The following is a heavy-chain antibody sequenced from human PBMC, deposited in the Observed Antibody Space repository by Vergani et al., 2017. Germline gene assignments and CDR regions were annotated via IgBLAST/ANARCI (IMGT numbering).Heavy chain of an antibody. CDR1: GYTFTSYD. CDR3: ARPRGYYGSGNPRLWFDP. Sequence: QVQLVPSGAEVKTPGASVKVSCKASGYTFTSYDINWVRQATGQGLEWMGWINPNSGGTNYAQKFQGWVTITRDTSISPAYMELSRLRSDDTAVYYWARPRGYYGSGNPRLWFDPWGQGTLVTVSS. J-gene: IGHJ5*02. CDR2: INPNSGGT. D-gene: IGHD3-10*01. V-gene: IGHV1-2*04.